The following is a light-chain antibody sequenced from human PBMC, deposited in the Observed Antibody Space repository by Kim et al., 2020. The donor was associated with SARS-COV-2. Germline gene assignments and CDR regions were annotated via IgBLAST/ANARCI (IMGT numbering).Light chain of an antibody. J-gene: IGLJ3*02. Sequence: GQSISITGTGTSSNIGSYNYVSWHQQHPGKAPKLMIYDVNKRPSGISSRFSGSKSGSTASLTISGLQAEDEADYYCSSFTTRSTLVFGGGTKVTVL. V-gene: IGLV2-14*03. CDR1: SSNIGSYNY. CDR2: DVN. CDR3: SSFTTRSTLV.